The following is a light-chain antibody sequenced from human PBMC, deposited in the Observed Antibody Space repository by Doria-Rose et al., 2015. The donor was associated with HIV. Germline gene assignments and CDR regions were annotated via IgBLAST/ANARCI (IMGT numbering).Light chain of an antibody. J-gene: IGKJ1*01. CDR3: LQHNSYPRT. CDR2: DTS. CDR1: HDISNY. V-gene: IGKV1-17*03. Sequence: SASVGDRVTITCRASHDISNYLARYQQKPGQDPKRLIYDTSSLHSGVPSRFSGSGSGTEFTRTISSLQPEDFATYYCLQHNSYPRTGGQGNKG.